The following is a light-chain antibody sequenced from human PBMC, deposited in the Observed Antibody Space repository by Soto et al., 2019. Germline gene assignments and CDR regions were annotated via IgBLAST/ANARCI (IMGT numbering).Light chain of an antibody. CDR1: QSVSSN. CDR3: QQYNNGRA. CDR2: GAS. J-gene: IGKJ1*01. Sequence: EIVMTQSPATLSVSPGERATLSCRVSQSVSSNLAWYQQKPGQAPRLLIYGASTRATGIPARFSGSGSGTEFTLTISSLHSEDFAVYYCQQYNNGRAFGQGTKVEIK. V-gene: IGKV3-15*01.